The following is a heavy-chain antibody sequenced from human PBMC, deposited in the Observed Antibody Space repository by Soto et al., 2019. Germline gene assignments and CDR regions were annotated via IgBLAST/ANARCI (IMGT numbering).Heavy chain of an antibody. CDR3: ARARPSLIAAAGMGGVYYYGMDV. Sequence: LRLSCAASGFTFSSYAMHWVRQAPGKGLEWVAVISYDGSNKYYADSVKGRFTISRDNSKNTLYLQMNSLRAEDTAVYYCARARPSLIAAAGMGGVYYYGMDVWGQGTTVTVSS. V-gene: IGHV3-30-3*01. J-gene: IGHJ6*02. CDR1: GFTFSSYA. CDR2: ISYDGSNK. D-gene: IGHD6-13*01.